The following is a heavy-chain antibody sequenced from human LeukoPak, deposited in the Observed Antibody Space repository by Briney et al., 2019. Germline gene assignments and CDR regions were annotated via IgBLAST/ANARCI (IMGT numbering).Heavy chain of an antibody. Sequence: GGSLRLSCAASGFTLSTYWMSWVRQTPGKGLEWVANIKQDGSETYYVDSVKGRFTISRDNGKNSLYLQMNGLRAEDTAVYYCARDRGADRFDYWGQGTLVTVSS. CDR2: IKQDGSET. CDR1: GFTLSTYW. CDR3: ARDRGADRFDY. V-gene: IGHV3-7*01. D-gene: IGHD3-10*01. J-gene: IGHJ4*02.